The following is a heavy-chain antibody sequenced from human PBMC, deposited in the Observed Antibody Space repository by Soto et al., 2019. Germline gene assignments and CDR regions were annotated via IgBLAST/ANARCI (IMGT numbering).Heavy chain of an antibody. J-gene: IGHJ6*03. CDR3: ARDPAAGYYYYMDV. Sequence: EVQLVESGGGLVQPGGSLRLSCAASGFTFSSYSMNWVRQAPGKGLEWVSYISSSSSTIYYADSVKGRFTISRDNAKNSLYLQMNSLRAEDTAVYYCARDPAAGYYYYMDVWGKGTTVTVSS. D-gene: IGHD6-25*01. V-gene: IGHV3-48*01. CDR1: GFTFSSYS. CDR2: ISSSSSTI.